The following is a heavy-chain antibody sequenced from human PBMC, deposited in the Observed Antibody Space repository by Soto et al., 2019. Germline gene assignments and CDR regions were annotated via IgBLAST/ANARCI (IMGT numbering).Heavy chain of an antibody. Sequence: PSETLSLDCPVSGCSISGSSYYWGWIRQPPGKGPECIGSVHYSGSTDYNPSLKSRVTISVDTSKNQFSLKLTSVTAADTAVYFCASFSGATYGDYGGGINYWGQGTLVTVSS. V-gene: IGHV4-39*01. CDR2: VHYSGST. CDR3: ASFSGATYGDYGGGINY. CDR1: GCSISGSSYY. J-gene: IGHJ4*02. D-gene: IGHD4-17*01.